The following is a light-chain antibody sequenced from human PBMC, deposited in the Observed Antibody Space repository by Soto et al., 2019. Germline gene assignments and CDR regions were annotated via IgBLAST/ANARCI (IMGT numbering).Light chain of an antibody. V-gene: IGLV1-44*01. CDR1: YSNLKTNT. CDR3: AAWDDSLNGRV. Sequence: QSVLTQPPSASGTPGQRVSISCSGSYSNLKTNTVNWYQHLPGTAPKLLIFSNNQRPSGAPDRFSGSKSGTSASLAITGLQSEDEADYYCAAWDDSLNGRVFGGGTKVTVL. J-gene: IGLJ2*01. CDR2: SNN.